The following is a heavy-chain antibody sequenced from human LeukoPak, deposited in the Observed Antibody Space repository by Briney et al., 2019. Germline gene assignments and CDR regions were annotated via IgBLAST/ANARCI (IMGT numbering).Heavy chain of an antibody. V-gene: IGHV1-46*01. CDR2: INPNDGGA. Sequence: ASVTVSCKASGYTFTRYHMHCVRQAPGQGLEWMGIINPNDGGARYAQKFQGRVTMTRDTSTSTVYMELSSLRFEDTAVYYCARDLDGGWSFDYWAQGTLVTVSS. D-gene: IGHD1-1*01. CDR1: GYTFTRYH. J-gene: IGHJ4*02. CDR3: ARDLDGGWSFDY.